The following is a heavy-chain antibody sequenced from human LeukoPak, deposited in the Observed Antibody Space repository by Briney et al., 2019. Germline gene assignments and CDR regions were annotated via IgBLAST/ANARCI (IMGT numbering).Heavy chain of an antibody. D-gene: IGHD3-22*01. CDR1: GDSVSNNSAA. Sequence: SQTLSLTCAISGDSVSNNSAAWGWIRQSPSRGLEWLGRTFYRSKWYNEYAESVKSRIIINPDTSKNQFSLQLNSVTPEDTAVYFCARGETYSSGYYAVDHWGQGTLVTVSS. CDR3: ARGETYSSGYYAVDH. CDR2: TFYRSKWYN. J-gene: IGHJ4*02. V-gene: IGHV6-1*01.